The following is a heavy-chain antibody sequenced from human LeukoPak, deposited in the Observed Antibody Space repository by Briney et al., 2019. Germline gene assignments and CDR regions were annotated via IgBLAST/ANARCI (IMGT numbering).Heavy chain of an antibody. V-gene: IGHV3-21*01. J-gene: IGHJ3*02. CDR2: ISSSGTKI. CDR1: GFTFSTYS. D-gene: IGHD3-16*01. CDR3: ARERSLGLRGVFDI. Sequence: GGSLRLPCAASGFTFSTYSMNWVRQAPGKGLEWLSSISSSGTKIYYADSVKGRFTISRDNARNSVYLQMNSLRAEDTGVYYCARERSLGLRGVFDIWGQATMVTVSS.